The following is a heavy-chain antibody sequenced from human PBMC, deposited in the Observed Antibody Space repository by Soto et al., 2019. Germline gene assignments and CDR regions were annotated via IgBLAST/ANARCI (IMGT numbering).Heavy chain of an antibody. CDR2: FYPGDSTS. V-gene: IGHV5-51*01. D-gene: IGHD2-2*03. J-gene: IGHJ3*02. CDR1: GYSFISYW. Sequence: GESLKISCKTSGYSFISYWVTWVRQKPGKGLEWMGTFYPGDSTSTYSPSFQGQVTISVDKSISTAYLHLSSLKASDTAMYYCARIIGYCRNNDCSWTFDIWGQGTTVTVSS. CDR3: ARIIGYCRNNDCSWTFDI.